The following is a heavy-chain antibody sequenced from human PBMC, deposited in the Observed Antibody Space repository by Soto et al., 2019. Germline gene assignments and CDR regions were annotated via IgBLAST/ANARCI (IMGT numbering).Heavy chain of an antibody. J-gene: IGHJ4*02. CDR2: ISGSGFKK. CDR3: AKGQYSGRYSDDY. CDR1: GFIFENFG. D-gene: IGHD1-26*01. Sequence: PGGSLILSCAASGFIFENFGISWVRQSPGKGLEWISSISGSGFKKYYADSVKGRFTISRDNSKSTVYLELNNLSAEDTAVYHWAKGQYSGRYSDDYWGQGTLGT. V-gene: IGHV3-23*01.